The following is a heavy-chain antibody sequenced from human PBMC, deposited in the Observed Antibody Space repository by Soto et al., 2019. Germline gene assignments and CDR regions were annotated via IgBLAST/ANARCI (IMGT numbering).Heavy chain of an antibody. CDR1: VYSFTNYW. CDR3: ARPIGALSTTDFTY. D-gene: IGHD3-22*01. J-gene: IGHJ4*02. Sequence: GGSLKISCAVSVYSFTNYWMVCVLGVPGKGLEWMGFIYPSDSDTRYSPSFQGQVTISADKSISTAYMQWSSLKASDTAMYYCARPIGALSTTDFTYWGQGTLVTVSS. V-gene: IGHV5-51*03. CDR2: IYPSDSDT.